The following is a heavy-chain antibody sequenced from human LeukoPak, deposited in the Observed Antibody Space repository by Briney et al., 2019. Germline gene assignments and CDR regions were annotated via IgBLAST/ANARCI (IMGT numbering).Heavy chain of an antibody. D-gene: IGHD7-27*01. J-gene: IGHJ4*02. Sequence: SVKVSCKASRGTFSSYAISWVRQAPGQGLEWMGRIIPILGIANYAQKFQGRVTITADKSTSTAYMELSSLRSEDTAVYYCARDLGKNDYWGQGTLVTVSS. CDR3: ARDLGKNDY. V-gene: IGHV1-69*04. CDR1: RGTFSSYA. CDR2: IIPILGIA.